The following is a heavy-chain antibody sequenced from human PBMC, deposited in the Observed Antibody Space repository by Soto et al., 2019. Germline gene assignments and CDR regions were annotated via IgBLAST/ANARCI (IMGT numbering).Heavy chain of an antibody. V-gene: IGHV3-9*01. Sequence: EVQLVESGGALVQPGGSLRLSCTASGFTFDDYAIHWVRRAPGKGLEWISGISWNGDATGYADSVKGRFTISRDNAKNSLYLQMNSLRTEDTAMYFCANLPLYGSGFDCWGQGTLVTVAS. CDR3: ANLPLYGSGFDC. CDR2: ISWNGDAT. J-gene: IGHJ4*02. CDR1: GFTFDDYA. D-gene: IGHD3-10*01.